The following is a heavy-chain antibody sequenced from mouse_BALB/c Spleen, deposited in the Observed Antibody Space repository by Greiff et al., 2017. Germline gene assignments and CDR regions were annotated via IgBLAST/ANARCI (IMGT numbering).Heavy chain of an antibody. CDR3: AAIYYGNYGAY. CDR2: LNPGSGGT. J-gene: IGHJ3*01. D-gene: IGHD2-1*01. V-gene: IGHV1-54*03. Sequence: QVQLKQSGAELVRPGTSVKVSCKASGYAFTNYLIEWVKQRPGQGLEWIGVLNPGSGGTNYNEKFKGKATLTADKSSSTAYMQLSSLTSDDSAVYFCAAIYYGNYGAYWGQGALVAVSA. CDR1: GYAFTNYL.